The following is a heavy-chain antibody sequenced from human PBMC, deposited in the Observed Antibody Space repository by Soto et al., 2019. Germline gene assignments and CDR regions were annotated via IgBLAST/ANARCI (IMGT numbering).Heavy chain of an antibody. CDR1: GGSFSGYY. V-gene: IGHV4-34*01. CDR3: ARAHRKYCTNGVCYYLDY. D-gene: IGHD2-8*01. CDR2: INHSGST. J-gene: IGHJ4*02. Sequence: QVQLQQWGAGLLKPSETLSLTCAVYGGSFSGYYWSWIRQPPGKGLEWIGAINHSGSTNYNPSLKSRVTISVDTSKNQFSLKLSSVTAAATAVYYCARAHRKYCTNGVCYYLDYWGQGTLVTVSS.